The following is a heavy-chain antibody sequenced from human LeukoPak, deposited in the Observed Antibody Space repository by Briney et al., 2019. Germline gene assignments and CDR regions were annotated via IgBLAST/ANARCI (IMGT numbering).Heavy chain of an antibody. Sequence: PGMSLRLSCAASGFTFRSYGMHWVRQAPGKGLGWVAVISYDGSNKYYADSVKGRFTISRDNSKNTLFLQMDSLRAEDTAVYYCAGGYGDYHTLSYWGQGTLVTVSS. CDR2: ISYDGSNK. D-gene: IGHD4-17*01. CDR1: GFTFRSYG. CDR3: AGGYGDYHTLSY. J-gene: IGHJ4*02. V-gene: IGHV3-30*03.